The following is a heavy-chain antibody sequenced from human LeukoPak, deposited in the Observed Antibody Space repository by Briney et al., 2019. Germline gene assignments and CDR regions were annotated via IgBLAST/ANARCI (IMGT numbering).Heavy chain of an antibody. J-gene: IGHJ5*02. CDR3: ARRDCDTIKCRGSNWFDP. CDR2: ISNSGSII. D-gene: IGHD3-22*01. V-gene: IGHV3-48*01. CDR1: GFTFSSYS. Sequence: GGSLRLSCAASGFTFSSYSMNWVRQAPGKGLEWVSYISNSGSIIYYADSVKGRFTISRDNAKNSLYLQMNSLRAEDTAVYYCARRDCDTIKCRGSNWFDPWGQGTLVSVSS.